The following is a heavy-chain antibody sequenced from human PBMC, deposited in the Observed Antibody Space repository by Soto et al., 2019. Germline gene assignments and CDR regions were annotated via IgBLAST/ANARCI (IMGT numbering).Heavy chain of an antibody. J-gene: IGHJ3*02. D-gene: IGHD3-16*02. CDR3: AREHDYLGGSYRYTDDAFDT. CDR2: IWYDGSKK. Sequence: GGSLRLSCAASGFTFSSYAMHWVRQAPGKGLEWVAVIWYDGSKKYYADSVKGRFTISRDSLKNTLHLHMNSLRVEDTAVYYCAREHDYLGGSYRYTDDAFDTWDHETMVTVSS. CDR1: GFTFSSYA. V-gene: IGHV3-33*01.